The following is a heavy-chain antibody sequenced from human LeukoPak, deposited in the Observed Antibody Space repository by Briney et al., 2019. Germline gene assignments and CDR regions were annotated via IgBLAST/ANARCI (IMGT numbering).Heavy chain of an antibody. V-gene: IGHV3-21*01. CDR3: ARSLGGYDWGPFDY. J-gene: IGHJ4*02. Sequence: GGSLRLSCAASGFTFSSYSMNWVRQAPGKGLEWVSSISSSSSYIYYADSVKCRFTISRDNAKNSLYLQMNSLRAEDTAVYYCARSLGGYDWGPFDYWGQGTLVTVSS. CDR1: GFTFSSYS. D-gene: IGHD5-12*01. CDR2: ISSSSSYI.